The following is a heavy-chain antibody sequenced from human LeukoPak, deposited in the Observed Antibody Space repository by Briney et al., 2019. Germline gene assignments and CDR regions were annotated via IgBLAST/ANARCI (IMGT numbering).Heavy chain of an antibody. J-gene: IGHJ4*02. CDR3: AMRGIAAAGQPVDY. Sequence: GGSLRLSCAASGFPFGTYAMSWVRQAPGKGLEWVSTISGSGGATYYADSVKGRFTISRDNSKNTLYLQMNSLRAEDTAVYYCAMRGIAAAGQPVDYWGQGTLVTVSS. D-gene: IGHD6-13*01. CDR2: ISGSGGAT. V-gene: IGHV3-23*01. CDR1: GFPFGTYA.